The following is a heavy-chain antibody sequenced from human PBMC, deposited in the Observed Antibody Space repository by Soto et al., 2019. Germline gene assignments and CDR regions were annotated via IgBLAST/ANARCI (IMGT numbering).Heavy chain of an antibody. CDR3: AKGRGGSGSLPPRVDF. J-gene: IGHJ4*02. CDR2: ISGGGDTT. D-gene: IGHD3-10*01. CDR1: GFTFNNYA. V-gene: IGHV3-23*01. Sequence: EVQLLESGGGLVQPGGSLRLSCAASGFTFNNYAMTWVRQAPGKGLEWVSAISGGGDTTSYADSVKGRFTVSRDGSKNTLYRQLGSLRGEDTALYYCAKGRGGSGSLPPRVDFWGQGTLVTVSS.